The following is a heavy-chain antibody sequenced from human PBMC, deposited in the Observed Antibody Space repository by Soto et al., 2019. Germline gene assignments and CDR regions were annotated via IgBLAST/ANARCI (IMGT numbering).Heavy chain of an antibody. CDR2: ISFAGTNT. V-gene: IGHV3-30-3*01. J-gene: IGHJ4*02. CDR1: GLSFSSYA. CDR3: ARDRLLSPFDY. Sequence: GGSLRLSCAASGLSFSSYAMHWVRQATGKGLEWVAVISFAGTNTHYADSVKDRFTISRDNAKNSLYLQMNSLRAEDTAVYYCARDRLLSPFDYWGQGTLVTVSS. D-gene: IGHD2-15*01.